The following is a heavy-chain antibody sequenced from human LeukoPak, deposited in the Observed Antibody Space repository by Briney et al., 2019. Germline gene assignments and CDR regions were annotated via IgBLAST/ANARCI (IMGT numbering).Heavy chain of an antibody. CDR2: ISWNSGSI. D-gene: IGHD3-22*01. V-gene: IGHV3-9*01. Sequence: GGSLRLSCAASGFTFDDYGMSWVRQAPGKGLEWVSGISWNSGSIGYADSVKGRFTISRDNAKNSLYLQMDSLRAEDTALYYCAKDHAYYDSSGSRNYYYYYMDVWGKGTTVTVSS. J-gene: IGHJ6*03. CDR3: AKDHAYYDSSGSRNYYYYYMDV. CDR1: GFTFDDYG.